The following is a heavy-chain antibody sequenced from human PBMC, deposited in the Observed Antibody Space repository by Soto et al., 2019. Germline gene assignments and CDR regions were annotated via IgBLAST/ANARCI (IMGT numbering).Heavy chain of an antibody. CDR2: IYYSGSTNYNPSLT. Sequence: SETLSLTCTVSGDSISSYYWSWIRQPPGKGLEWIGYIYYSGSTNYNPSLTNYNPSLKSRATISVDTSKNQFSLKLSSVNDGEAEVEKCATIQWADYGGISDTWGQGTLVT. CDR1: GDSISSYY. CDR3: ATIQWADYGGISDT. D-gene: IGHD4-17*01. J-gene: IGHJ5*02. V-gene: IGHV4-59*01.